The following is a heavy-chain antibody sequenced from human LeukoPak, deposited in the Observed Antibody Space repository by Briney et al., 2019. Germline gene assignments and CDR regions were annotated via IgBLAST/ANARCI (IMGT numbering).Heavy chain of an antibody. V-gene: IGHV2-5*02. J-gene: IGHJ4*02. CDR1: GYSLSTSGVG. CDR3: AHRLPGSSGWYFDY. Sequence: ESGPTLVKPTQTLTLTCTFSGYSLSTSGVGVGWIRQPPGKALEWLALIYWDDDKRYSPSLKSRLTITKDTSKNQVVLTMTNMDPVDTATYYCAHRLPGSSGWYFDYWGQGTLVTVSS. CDR2: IYWDDDK. D-gene: IGHD6-19*01.